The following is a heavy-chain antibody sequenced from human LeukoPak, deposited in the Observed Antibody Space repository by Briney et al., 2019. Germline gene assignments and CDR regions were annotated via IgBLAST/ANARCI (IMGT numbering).Heavy chain of an antibody. V-gene: IGHV3-30*18. CDR1: GFIFSTYG. J-gene: IGHJ5*02. CDR2: ISSDGSNI. Sequence: GGSLRLTCAASGFIFSTYGIHWVRQAPGKGLEWVAVISSDGSNIFYGDSVKGRFTISREDSRNTLYLQMNSLRAEDTAVYYCAKDAGVPSGSGQLYNWFDPWGQGTLVTVSS. CDR3: AKDAGVPSGSGQLYNWFDP. D-gene: IGHD3-10*01.